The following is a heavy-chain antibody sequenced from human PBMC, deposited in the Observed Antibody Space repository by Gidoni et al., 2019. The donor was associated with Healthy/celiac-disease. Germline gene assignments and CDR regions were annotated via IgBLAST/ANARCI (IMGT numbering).Heavy chain of an antibody. CDR2: INQSGST. J-gene: IGHJ5*02. D-gene: IGHD2-2*01. Sequence: QAQLQPWGAGLLKPSETLSLTCAVPGGSFSGSYWRWIGQPPGKGLEWIGEINQSGSTNYNPSLKSRVTRSVDTAKNQFSLKLGSVTAADTAVYYCARANLVVVPAAIRNWFDPWGQGTLVTVSS. CDR1: GGSFSGSY. V-gene: IGHV4-34*01. CDR3: ARANLVVVPAAIRNWFDP.